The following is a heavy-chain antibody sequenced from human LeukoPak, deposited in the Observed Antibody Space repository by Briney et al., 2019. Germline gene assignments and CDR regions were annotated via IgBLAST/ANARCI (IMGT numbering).Heavy chain of an antibody. CDR3: ARGHPLLDY. Sequence: SETLCLTCAVYGGSFSGYYWTWIRQPPGKGLEWIGEINHSGGTNYNPSLKSRGTISVDTTKTQFSLKLSSVTAADTAVYYWARGHPLLDYWGQGTLVTVSS. J-gene: IGHJ4*02. V-gene: IGHV4-34*01. CDR1: GGSFSGYY. CDR2: INHSGGT. D-gene: IGHD2-21*02.